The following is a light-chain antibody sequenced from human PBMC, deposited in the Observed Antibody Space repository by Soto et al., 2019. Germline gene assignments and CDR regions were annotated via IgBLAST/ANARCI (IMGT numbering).Light chain of an antibody. Sequence: DIQMPQSPSSLSASVGDRVPITCRASQSISTYLHWYQQKPGKAPKLLIYAASSLQSGVPSRFTGSGSGTDFTLTISSLQPEDFATYYCQKYYSFPLTFGGGTKVDIK. CDR1: QSISTY. J-gene: IGKJ4*01. CDR3: QKYYSFPLT. CDR2: AAS. V-gene: IGKV1-39*01.